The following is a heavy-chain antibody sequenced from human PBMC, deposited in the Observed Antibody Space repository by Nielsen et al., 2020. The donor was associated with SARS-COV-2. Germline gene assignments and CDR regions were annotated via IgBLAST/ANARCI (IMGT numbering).Heavy chain of an antibody. CDR2: IKQDGSEK. CDR3: ARRVRIAGDFDI. J-gene: IGHJ3*02. D-gene: IGHD6-13*01. V-gene: IGHV3-7*03. Sequence: WIRQPPGKGLEWVANIKQDGSEKYYVDSVKGRFTISRDNAKNSLYLQMNSLKTEDTAVYYCARRVRIAGDFDIWGQGTMVTVSS.